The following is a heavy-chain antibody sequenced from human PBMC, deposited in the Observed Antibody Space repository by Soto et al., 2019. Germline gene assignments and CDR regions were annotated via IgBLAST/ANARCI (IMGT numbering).Heavy chain of an antibody. V-gene: IGHV3-7*01. CDR3: ARDCWTANYYYCYGMDV. Sequence: LRLSCAASGFTFSSYWMSWVRQAPGKGLEWVANIKQDGSEKYYVDSVKGRFTISRDNAKNSLYLQMNSLRAEDTAVYYCARDCWTANYYYCYGMDVWGQGTTVTVSS. J-gene: IGHJ6*02. CDR2: IKQDGSEK. CDR1: GFTFSSYW. D-gene: IGHD5-18*01.